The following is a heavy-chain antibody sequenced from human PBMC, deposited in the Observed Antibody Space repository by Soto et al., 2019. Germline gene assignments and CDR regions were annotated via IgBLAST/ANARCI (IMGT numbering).Heavy chain of an antibody. V-gene: IGHV3-30*18. D-gene: IGHD5-18*01. Sequence: QVQLVESGGGVVQPGRSLRLSCAASGFTFSSYGMHWVRQAPGKGLEWVAVISYDGSNKYYADSVKGRFTISRDNSKNTLYLQMNSLRAEDTAVYYCAKAPAMGFFDYWGQGTRVTVSS. CDR3: AKAPAMGFFDY. J-gene: IGHJ4*02. CDR2: ISYDGSNK. CDR1: GFTFSSYG.